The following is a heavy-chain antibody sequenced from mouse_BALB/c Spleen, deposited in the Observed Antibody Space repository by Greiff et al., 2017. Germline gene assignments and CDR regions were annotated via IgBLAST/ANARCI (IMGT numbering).Heavy chain of an antibody. Sequence: EVKLVESGGGLVQPGGSRKLSCAASGFTFSSFGMHWVRQAPEKGLEWVAYISSGSSTIYYADTVKGRFTISRDNPTNTLFLQMTSLRSEDAAMYYCARKERNAMDYWGEGTSVTVSS. CDR3: ARKERNAMDY. CDR1: GFTFSSFG. J-gene: IGHJ4*01. V-gene: IGHV5-17*02. CDR2: ISSGSSTI.